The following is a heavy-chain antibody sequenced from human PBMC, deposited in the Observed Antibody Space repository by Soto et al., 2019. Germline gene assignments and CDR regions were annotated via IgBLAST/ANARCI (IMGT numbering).Heavy chain of an antibody. Sequence: QVQLVQSGAEVKKPGSSVKVSCKASGGTFSSYAISWVRQAPGQGLEWMGGIIPIFGTANYAQKFQGRVTITADESTRTAYMELSSLISEDTAVYYCARSRVTMVRGVTEVYYYGMDVWGQGTTVTVSS. CDR2: IIPIFGTA. CDR3: ARSRVTMVRGVTEVYYYGMDV. J-gene: IGHJ6*02. CDR1: GGTFSSYA. D-gene: IGHD3-10*01. V-gene: IGHV1-69*01.